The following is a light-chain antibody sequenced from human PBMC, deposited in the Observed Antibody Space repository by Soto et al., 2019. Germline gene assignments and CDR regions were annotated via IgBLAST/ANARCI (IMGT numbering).Light chain of an antibody. Sequence: EIVLTQSPGSLSLSPGERATLSCRASQSISSTYIAWYQQKRGQAPRLLIFGASSRATGIPDRFSGSGSGSDFSLTISRLEPEDSALYFCQQYVRSPYTFGPGTKEDIK. CDR2: GAS. J-gene: IGKJ3*01. V-gene: IGKV3-20*01. CDR1: QSISSTY. CDR3: QQYVRSPYT.